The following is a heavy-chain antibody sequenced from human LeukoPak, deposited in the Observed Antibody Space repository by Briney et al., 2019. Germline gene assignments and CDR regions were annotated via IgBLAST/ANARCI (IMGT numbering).Heavy chain of an antibody. CDR2: ISSSGSAM. V-gene: IGHV3-11*01. D-gene: IGHD3-10*01. CDR3: ARVPDYGSGRPSPAYYYGMDV. J-gene: IGHJ6*02. CDR1: AFTFSDYY. Sequence: PSGSLTLSCAASAFTFSDYYMGWLRQAPGKGLERVSYISSSGSAMYYADSVKGRFTISRDNSKTSLYLQMNSLRAEDTAVYYCARVPDYGSGRPSPAYYYGMDVWGQGTTVTVSS.